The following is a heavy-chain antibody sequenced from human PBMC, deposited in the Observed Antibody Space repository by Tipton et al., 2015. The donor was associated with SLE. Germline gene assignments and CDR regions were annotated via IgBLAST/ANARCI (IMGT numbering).Heavy chain of an antibody. D-gene: IGHD6-13*01. CDR1: GGSISSSSYY. J-gene: IGHJ4*02. V-gene: IGHV4-61*05. Sequence: TLSLTCTVSGGSISSSSYYWGWIRQPPGKGLEWIGYIYYSGSTNYNPSLKSRVTISVDTSKNQFSLKLSSVTAADTAVYYCERVERAARGFDYWGQGTLVTVSS. CDR2: IYYSGST. CDR3: ERVERAARGFDY.